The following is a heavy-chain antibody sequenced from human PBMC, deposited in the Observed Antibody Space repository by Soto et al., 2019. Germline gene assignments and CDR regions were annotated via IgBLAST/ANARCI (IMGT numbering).Heavy chain of an antibody. Sequence: SETLSLTCTVSGDSVSSGGNYWSWIRQPPGEGLEWIAYIHYSGSTNYNPSLKSRVTISVDTSKNQFSLKLSSVTAADTAVYYCASLDPPDSGTYSGWGQGTLVTVSS. V-gene: IGHV4-61*08. CDR3: ASLDPPDSGTYSG. D-gene: IGHD1-26*01. CDR1: GDSVSSGGNY. J-gene: IGHJ4*02. CDR2: IHYSGST.